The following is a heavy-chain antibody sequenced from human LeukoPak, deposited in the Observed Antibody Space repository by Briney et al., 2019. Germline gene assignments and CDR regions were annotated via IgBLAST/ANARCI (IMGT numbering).Heavy chain of an antibody. J-gene: IGHJ4*02. V-gene: IGHV4-59*08. Sequence: SETLSLTCTVSGGSISSYYWSWIRQPPGKGLVWIGYIYYSGSTNYNPSLKSRVTISVDTSKNQFSLKLSSVTAADTAVYYCARRYSSSTFDYWGQGTLVTVSS. CDR1: GGSISSYY. CDR2: IYYSGST. CDR3: ARRYSSSTFDY. D-gene: IGHD6-6*01.